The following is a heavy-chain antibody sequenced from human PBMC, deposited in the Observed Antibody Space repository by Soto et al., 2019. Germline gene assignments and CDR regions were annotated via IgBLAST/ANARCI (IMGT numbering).Heavy chain of an antibody. D-gene: IGHD3-22*01. J-gene: IGHJ4*02. CDR1: GYSFTSYW. V-gene: IGHV5-51*01. CDR2: IYPGDSDI. Sequence: GESLKISCKGSGYSFTSYWIAWVRQVPGKGLELMGVIYPGDSDIRYSPSFQGQVTISADKSISTAYLQWSSLKASDSAMYFCARHFYYDSSYYYPTNTHLPLDYWGQGTLVPVSS. CDR3: ARHFYYDSSYYYPTNTHLPLDY.